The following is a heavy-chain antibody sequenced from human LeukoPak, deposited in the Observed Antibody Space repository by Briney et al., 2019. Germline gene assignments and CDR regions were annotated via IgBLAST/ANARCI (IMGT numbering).Heavy chain of an antibody. V-gene: IGHV4-4*07. CDR2: IYTSGTT. J-gene: IGHJ5*02. D-gene: IGHD2-2*01. Sequence: RSSETLSLTCTVSGGSISSYYWSWILQPAGKGLEWIGRIYTSGTTNYNPSLKSRVTMSVDTSKNQFSLKLSSVTAADTAVYYCARGTADPNWFDPWGQGTLVTVSS. CDR1: GGSISSYY. CDR3: ARGTADPNWFDP.